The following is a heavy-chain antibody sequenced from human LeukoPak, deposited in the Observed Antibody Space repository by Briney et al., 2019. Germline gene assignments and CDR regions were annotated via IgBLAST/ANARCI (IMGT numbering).Heavy chain of an antibody. CDR1: GGSISSSSYY. J-gene: IGHJ4*02. CDR2: IYYSGST. CDR3: ASSTNYYDSSGPTWSY. D-gene: IGHD3-22*01. Sequence: PSETLSPTCTVSGGSISSSSYYWGWIRQPPGKGLEWIGSIYYSGSTYYNPSLKSRVTISVDTSKNQFSLKLSSVTAADTAVYYCASSTNYYDSSGPTWSYWGQGTLVTVSS. V-gene: IGHV4-39*01.